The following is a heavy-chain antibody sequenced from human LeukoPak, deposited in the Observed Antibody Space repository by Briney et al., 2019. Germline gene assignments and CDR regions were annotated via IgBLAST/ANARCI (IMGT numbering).Heavy chain of an antibody. D-gene: IGHD6-6*01. CDR1: GFTFSSYW. V-gene: IGHV3-74*01. CDR3: GRSSYSSSGGSPEC. CDR2: INSDGSST. J-gene: IGHJ4*02. Sequence: GGTLRLSCAASGFTFSSYWMHWVRQAPGKGLVWVSRINSDGSSTNYAGSVKGRFTISRDNAKNTLYLQMNSLRAEDTAVYYCGRSSYSSSGGSPECWGQGTLVTVSS.